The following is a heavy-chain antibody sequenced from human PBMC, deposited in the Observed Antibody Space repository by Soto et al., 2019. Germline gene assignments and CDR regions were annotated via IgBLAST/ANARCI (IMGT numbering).Heavy chain of an antibody. Sequence: PSETLSLTCTVSGGSISSGDYYWSWIRQPPGKGLEWIGYIYYSGSTYYNPSLKSRVTISVDTSKNQFSLKLSSVTAADTAVYYCARETQYNWFDPWGQGTLVTVSS. CDR1: GGSISSGDYY. J-gene: IGHJ5*02. CDR3: ARETQYNWFDP. V-gene: IGHV4-30-4*01. CDR2: IYYSGST.